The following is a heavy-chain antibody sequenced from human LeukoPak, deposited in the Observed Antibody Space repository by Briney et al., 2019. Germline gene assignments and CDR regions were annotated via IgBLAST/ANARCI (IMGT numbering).Heavy chain of an antibody. CDR1: GFTFSSYA. Sequence: GGSLRLSCAASGFTFSSYAMSWVRQAPGKGLEWVSAISGSGGSTYYADSVKGRFTISRDNAKNSLYLQMNSLRAEDTAVYYCARLLGLTYFDYWGQGTLVTVSS. CDR3: ARLLGLTYFDY. D-gene: IGHD3-16*01. J-gene: IGHJ4*02. V-gene: IGHV3-23*01. CDR2: ISGSGGST.